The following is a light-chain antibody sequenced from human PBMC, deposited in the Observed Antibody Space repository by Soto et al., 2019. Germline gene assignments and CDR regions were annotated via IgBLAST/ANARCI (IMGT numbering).Light chain of an antibody. CDR1: QSVYTNC. J-gene: IGKJ5*01. V-gene: IGKV3-20*01. CDR3: QQYGTSPQT. CDR2: DAS. Sequence: EVVLTQSPGTLSLSPGDRATLSCRASQSVYTNCLAWYQQKAGQAPRLLIYDASSRATGIPARFSGGGSGTDFTLTISRLEPEDFAVYYCQQYGTSPQTFGQGTRLEIE.